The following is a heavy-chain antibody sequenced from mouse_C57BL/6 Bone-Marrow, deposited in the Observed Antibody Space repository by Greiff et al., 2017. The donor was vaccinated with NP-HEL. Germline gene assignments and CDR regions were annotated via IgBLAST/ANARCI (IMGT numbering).Heavy chain of an antibody. D-gene: IGHD1-1*01. J-gene: IGHJ4*01. CDR2: IYPGGGYT. V-gene: IGHV1-63*01. CDR1: GYTFTNYW. Sequence: QVQLKESGAELVRPGTSVKMSCKASGYTFTNYWIGWAKQRPGHGLEWIGDIYPGGGYTNYNEKFKGKATLTADKSSSTAYMQFSSLTSEDSAIYYCARDGSRHYYAMDYWGQGTSVTVSS. CDR3: ARDGSRHYYAMDY.